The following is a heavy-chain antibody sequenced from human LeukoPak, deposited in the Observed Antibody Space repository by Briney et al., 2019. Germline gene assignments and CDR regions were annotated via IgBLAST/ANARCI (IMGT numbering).Heavy chain of an antibody. Sequence: PGGSLRLSCAASGFTVSSSYMSWVRQAPGKGLEWVSVIYSDTRTYYADSVKGRFTISSDNSKNTLYLQMNSLRAEDTAVYYCARTYSSGVSWFDPWSQGTLVTVSS. D-gene: IGHD6-19*01. CDR3: ARTYSSGVSWFDP. CDR2: IYSDTRT. V-gene: IGHV3-53*01. CDR1: GFTVSSSY. J-gene: IGHJ5*02.